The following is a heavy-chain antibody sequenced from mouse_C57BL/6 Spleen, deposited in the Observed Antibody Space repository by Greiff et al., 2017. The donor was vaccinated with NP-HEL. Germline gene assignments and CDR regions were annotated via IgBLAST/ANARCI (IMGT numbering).Heavy chain of an antibody. CDR2: IYPGSGNT. Sequence: QVQLQQPGAELVKPGASVKMSCKASGYTFTSYWITWVKQRPGQGLEWIGDIYPGSGNTYYNEKFKGKATLTADKSSSTAYMELRSLTSEDSAVYFCARGGIDPGDAMDYWGQGTSVTVSS. CDR1: GYTFTSYW. CDR3: ARGGIDPGDAMDY. V-gene: IGHV1-55*01. J-gene: IGHJ4*01.